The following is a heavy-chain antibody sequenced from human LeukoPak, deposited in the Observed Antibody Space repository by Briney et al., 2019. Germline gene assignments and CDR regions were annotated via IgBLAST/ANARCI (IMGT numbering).Heavy chain of an antibody. CDR2: FYHSGRT. Sequence: SETLSLTCAVSGYSISSGYYWGWIRQPPGKGLEWIGSFYHSGRTYYNPSLKSRVTISVDTSKNQFSLKLTSVTAADTAVYYCARCKSSGGSGSWSKCYYWGQGTLVTVSS. V-gene: IGHV4-38-2*01. CDR3: ARCKSSGGSGSWSKCYY. D-gene: IGHD3-10*01. CDR1: GYSISSGYY. J-gene: IGHJ4*02.